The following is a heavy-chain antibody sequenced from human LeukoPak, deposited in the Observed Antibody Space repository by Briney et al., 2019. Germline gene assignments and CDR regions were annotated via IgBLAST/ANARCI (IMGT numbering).Heavy chain of an antibody. CDR3: ARDRGDYGSSDY. J-gene: IGHJ4*02. Sequence: SETLSLTCTVSGGSISNYYWSWIRQPAGKGLEWVGRIYSSGRTNYNPSLKSRVTMSVDTSKNQFSLKLSSVTAADTAMYYCARDRGDYGSSDYWGQGTLVTVSS. CDR2: IYSSGRT. CDR1: GGSISNYY. V-gene: IGHV4-4*07. D-gene: IGHD2-21*02.